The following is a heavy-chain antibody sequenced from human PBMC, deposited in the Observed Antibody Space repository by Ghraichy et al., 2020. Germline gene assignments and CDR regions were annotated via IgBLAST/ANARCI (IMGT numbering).Heavy chain of an antibody. V-gene: IGHV4-59*01. CDR3: ARKRYRTYYFDY. Sequence: SETLSLTCTVSGGSISSYYWSWIRQPPGKGLEWIGYIYYSGSTNYNPSLKSRVTISVDTSKNQFSLKLSSVTAADTAVYYCARKRYRTYYFDYWGQGTLVTVSS. D-gene: IGHD1-14*01. CDR2: IYYSGST. CDR1: GGSISSYY. J-gene: IGHJ4*02.